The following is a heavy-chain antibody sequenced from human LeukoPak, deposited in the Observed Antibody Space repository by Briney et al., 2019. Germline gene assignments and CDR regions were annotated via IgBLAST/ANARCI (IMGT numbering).Heavy chain of an antibody. J-gene: IGHJ4*02. V-gene: IGHV3-66*02. Sequence: SGGSLRLSCAASGFTVSSNYMSWVRQAPGKGLEWVSVIYSGGSTYYADSVKGRFTISRDNSKNTLYLQMNSLRAEDTAVYYCAKDAPPGYCSGGSCLHIDYWGQGTLVTVSS. CDR3: AKDAPPGYCSGGSCLHIDY. CDR1: GFTVSSNY. CDR2: IYSGGST. D-gene: IGHD2-15*01.